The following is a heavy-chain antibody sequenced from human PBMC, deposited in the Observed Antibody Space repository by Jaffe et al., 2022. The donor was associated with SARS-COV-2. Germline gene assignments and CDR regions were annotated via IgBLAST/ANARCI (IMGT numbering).Heavy chain of an antibody. V-gene: IGHV4-61*02. Sequence: QVQLQESGPGLVKPSQTLSLTCTVSGGSISSGSYYWSWIRQPAGKGLEWIGRIYTSGSTNYNPSLKSRVTISVDTSKNQFSLKLSSVTAADTAVYYCARDGPPHLAVADYYDSSQGMDVWGQGTTVTVSS. J-gene: IGHJ6*02. CDR1: GGSISSGSYY. CDR3: ARDGPPHLAVADYYDSSQGMDV. CDR2: IYTSGST. D-gene: IGHD3-22*01.